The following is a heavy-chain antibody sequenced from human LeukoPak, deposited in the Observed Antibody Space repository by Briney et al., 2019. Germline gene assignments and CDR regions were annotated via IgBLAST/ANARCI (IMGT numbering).Heavy chain of an antibody. J-gene: IGHJ4*02. CDR2: INSDGSST. Sequence: GGSLRLSCAASGFTFSSYWMHWVRHAPGKGLVWVSRINSDGSSTTYADSVKDRFTISRDNAKNTLYLQMNSLITEDTAVYCCANHLNTAMARYYFDYWGQGNLVTVSS. D-gene: IGHD5-18*01. V-gene: IGHV3-74*01. CDR1: GFTFSSYW. CDR3: ANHLNTAMARYYFDY.